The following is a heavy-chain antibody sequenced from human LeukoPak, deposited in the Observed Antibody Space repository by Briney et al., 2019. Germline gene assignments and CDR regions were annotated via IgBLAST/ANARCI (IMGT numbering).Heavy chain of an antibody. CDR3: AKGNGKAATGNVVDY. Sequence: GGSLRLSCAASGFTFSSYAMSWVRQAPGRGLEWVSVISGSGGTTYYADSVKGRFTISRDNSKSTLFLQMNSLRAEDTAVYYCAKGNGKAATGNVVDYWGQGTLVTVSS. D-gene: IGHD6-13*01. J-gene: IGHJ4*02. CDR2: ISGSGGTT. V-gene: IGHV3-23*01. CDR1: GFTFSSYA.